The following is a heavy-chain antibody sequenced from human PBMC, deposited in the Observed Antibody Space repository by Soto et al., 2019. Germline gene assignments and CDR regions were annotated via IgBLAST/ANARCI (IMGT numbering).Heavy chain of an antibody. CDR1: GFTFSSHS. Sequence: GGSLRLSCAASGFTFSSHSMNWVRQAPGKGLEWVSYITSTSSTIYDADSVKGRFTISRDNAKNSLYLQMNSLRDDDTAVYYCASSGSYRFAYWGQGTLVTVSS. CDR2: ITSTSSTI. CDR3: ASSGSYRFAY. J-gene: IGHJ4*02. D-gene: IGHD1-26*01. V-gene: IGHV3-48*02.